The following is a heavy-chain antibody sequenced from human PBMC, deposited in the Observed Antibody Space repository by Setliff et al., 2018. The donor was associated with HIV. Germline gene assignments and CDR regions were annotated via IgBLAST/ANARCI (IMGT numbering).Heavy chain of an antibody. CDR2: IHTTGST. D-gene: IGHD5-18*01. CDR1: GGSIRSSSYY. CDR3: ARQPVDTASFDP. J-gene: IGHJ5*02. V-gene: IGHV4-61*05. Sequence: SETLSLTCNVSGGSIRSSSYYWGWIRQPPGKGLEWIGQIHTTGSTNYNPSLESRLTISIDTSKNQFSLKLTSVTAADTAVYYCARQPVDTASFDPWGQGTPVTVSS.